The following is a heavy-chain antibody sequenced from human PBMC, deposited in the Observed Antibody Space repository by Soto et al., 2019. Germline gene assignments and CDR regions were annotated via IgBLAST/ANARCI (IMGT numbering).Heavy chain of an antibody. Sequence: ASETLSLTCTVSGGSISSSSYYWGWIRQPPGKGLEWIGYIYYSGSTYYNPSLKSRVTISVDTSKNQFSLKLSSVTAADTAVYYCARSGYSYGPNPLLYWGQGTLVTVS. D-gene: IGHD5-18*01. V-gene: IGHV4-39*07. J-gene: IGHJ4*02. CDR3: ARSGYSYGPNPLLY. CDR2: IYYSGST. CDR1: GGSISSSSYY.